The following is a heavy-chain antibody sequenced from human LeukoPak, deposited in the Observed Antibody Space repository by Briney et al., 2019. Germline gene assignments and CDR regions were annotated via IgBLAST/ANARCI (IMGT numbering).Heavy chain of an antibody. CDR2: IKQDGSEK. Sequence: GGSLRLSCAASEFTFFTYSMSWVRQAPGKGLEWVANIKQDGSEKYYVDSVKGRFTISRDNAKNSLYLQMNSLRAEDTAVYYCARDPDSGDYWGQGTLVTVSS. CDR3: ARDPDSGDY. J-gene: IGHJ4*02. D-gene: IGHD3-10*01. V-gene: IGHV3-7*01. CDR1: EFTFFTYS.